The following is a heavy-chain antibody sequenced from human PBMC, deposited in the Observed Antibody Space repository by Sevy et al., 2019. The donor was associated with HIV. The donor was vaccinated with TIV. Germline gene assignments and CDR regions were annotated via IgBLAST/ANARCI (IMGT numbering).Heavy chain of an antibody. CDR1: GFTFSSYS. J-gene: IGHJ5*02. V-gene: IGHV3-48*01. CDR3: ARVRGDYGDYVYNWFDP. Sequence: GGSLRLSCAASGFTFSSYSMNWVRQAPGKGLEWVSYISSSSSTIYYADSVKGRFTISRDNAKNSLYLQMNSLRAEDTAVDYCARVRGDYGDYVYNWFDPWGQGTLVTVSS. CDR2: ISSSSSTI. D-gene: IGHD4-17*01.